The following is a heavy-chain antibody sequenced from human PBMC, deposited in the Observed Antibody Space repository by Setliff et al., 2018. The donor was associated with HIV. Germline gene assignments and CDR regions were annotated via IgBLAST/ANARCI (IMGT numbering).Heavy chain of an antibody. Sequence: ASVKVSCKASGYTFTNYDINWVRQATGQGLEWMGWMDPNSGNTGYAQKFQGRVTITRDMSTSTAYMELSSLRSEDTAVYYCAALYYDSSGYYPGAFDIWGQGTMVTVSS. CDR2: MDPNSGNT. CDR1: GYTFTNYD. D-gene: IGHD3-22*01. J-gene: IGHJ3*02. CDR3: AALYYDSSGYYPGAFDI. V-gene: IGHV1-8*03.